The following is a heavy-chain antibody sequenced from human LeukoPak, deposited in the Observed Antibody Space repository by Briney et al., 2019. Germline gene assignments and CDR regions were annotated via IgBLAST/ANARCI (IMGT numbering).Heavy chain of an antibody. CDR1: GGSISGYY. J-gene: IGHJ5*02. V-gene: IGHV4-59*01. D-gene: IGHD3-10*01. CDR2: IYYSGST. Sequence: SETLSLTCTVSGGSISGYYWSWIRQPPGKGLEWIGYIYYSGSTNYNPSLQSRVTISVDTSKNQFSLKLSSVTAADTAVYSCARIGGVISSHNWFDPWGQGTLVTVSS. CDR3: ARIGGVISSHNWFDP.